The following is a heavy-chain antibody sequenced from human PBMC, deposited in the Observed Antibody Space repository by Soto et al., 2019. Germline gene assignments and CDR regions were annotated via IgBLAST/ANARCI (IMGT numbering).Heavy chain of an antibody. V-gene: IGHV3-23*01. CDR2: ISGSGGST. CDR1: GFTFSSYA. J-gene: IGHJ3*02. D-gene: IGHD3-22*01. CDR3: AKGGNSSGYYDAFDI. Sequence: GESLKISCAASGFTFSSYAMSWVRQAPGKGLEWVSAISGSGGSTYYADSVKGRFTISRDNSKNTLYLQMNSLRAEDTAVYYCAKGGNSSGYYDAFDIWGQGTMVTVSS.